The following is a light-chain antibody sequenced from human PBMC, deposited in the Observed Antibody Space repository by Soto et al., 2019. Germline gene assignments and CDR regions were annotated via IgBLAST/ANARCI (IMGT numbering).Light chain of an antibody. V-gene: IGKV3-11*01. CDR3: QQRSNWPPLLT. Sequence: EIVLTQSPATLSLSPGERATLSCRASQSVSSYLAWYQQNPGQAPRLLIYDASNRAPGIPARFSGSGSGTDFTLTISSLEPEDFAVYYCQQRSNWPPLLTFGGGTKVEIK. CDR1: QSVSSY. J-gene: IGKJ4*01. CDR2: DAS.